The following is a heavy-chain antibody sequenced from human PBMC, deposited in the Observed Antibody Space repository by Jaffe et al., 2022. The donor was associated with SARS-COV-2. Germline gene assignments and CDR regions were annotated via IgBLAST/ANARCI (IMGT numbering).Heavy chain of an antibody. D-gene: IGHD2-2*01. V-gene: IGHV3-23*01. CDR3: AKGQYCSSTTCYGVNWFDP. J-gene: IGHJ5*02. Sequence: EVQLLESGGGLVQPGGSLRLSCAASGFPLRSYAMSWVRQAPGKGLEWVSTISGSGGTTYYADSVKGRFTISRDNSENTLYLLMNSLRAEDTAVYYCAKGQYCSSTTCYGVNWFDPWGQGTLVTVSS. CDR1: GFPLRSYA. CDR2: ISGSGGTT.